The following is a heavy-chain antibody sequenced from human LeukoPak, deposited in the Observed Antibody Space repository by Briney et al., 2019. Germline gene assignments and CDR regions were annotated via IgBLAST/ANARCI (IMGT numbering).Heavy chain of an antibody. CDR1: GDPINSIDW. V-gene: IGHV4-4*02. Sequence: PLETLSLTCAASGDPINSIDWWSWVRQSPARGLEWIGEIYHSGGTNYNPSLKSRVTISVDKSKNHLSLKLTSVTAADTAVYFCVGNGYYALDYWGQGALVTVAS. D-gene: IGHD2/OR15-2a*01. J-gene: IGHJ4*02. CDR3: VGNGYYALDY. CDR2: IYHSGGT.